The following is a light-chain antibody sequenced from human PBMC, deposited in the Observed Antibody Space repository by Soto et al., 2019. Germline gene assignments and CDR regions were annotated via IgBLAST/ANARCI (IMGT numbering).Light chain of an antibody. CDR2: EVN. CDR3: SSYAGSNIL. CDR1: SSDVGGYNY. J-gene: IGLJ1*01. V-gene: IGLV2-8*01. Sequence: QSALTQPPSASGSPGQSVTISCTGTSSDVGGYNYVSWYQQHPGKAPKLMIYEVNKRPSGVPDRFPASKSGNTASLTVSGLQAEDEADYYCSSYAGSNILFGTGTKVTVL.